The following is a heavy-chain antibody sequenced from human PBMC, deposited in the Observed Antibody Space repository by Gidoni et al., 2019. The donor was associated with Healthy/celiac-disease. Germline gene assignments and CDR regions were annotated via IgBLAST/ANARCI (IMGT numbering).Heavy chain of an antibody. Sequence: EVQLVESGGGLVKPGGSLRLSCAASGFTFSNAWMRWVRQAPGKGLEWVGRSKSKTDGGTTDYAAPVKGRFTISRDDSKNTLYLQMNSLKTEDTAVYYCYSVVVTARGVDYWGQGTLVTVSS. D-gene: IGHD2-21*02. CDR2: SKSKTDGGTT. J-gene: IGHJ4*02. CDR1: GFTFSNAW. CDR3: YSVVVTARGVDY. V-gene: IGHV3-15*01.